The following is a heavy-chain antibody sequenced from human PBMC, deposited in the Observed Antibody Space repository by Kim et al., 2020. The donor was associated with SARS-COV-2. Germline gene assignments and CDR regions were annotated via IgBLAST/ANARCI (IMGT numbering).Heavy chain of an antibody. V-gene: IGHV1-18*01. Sequence: ASVKVSCKASGYTFTSYGISWVRQAPGQGLEWMGWISAYNGNTNYAQKLQGRVTMTTDTSTSTAYMELRSLRSDDTAVYYCAREVRFRELLGWFDPWGQGTLVTVSS. J-gene: IGHJ5*02. CDR2: ISAYNGNT. CDR3: AREVRFRELLGWFDP. D-gene: IGHD3-10*01. CDR1: GYTFTSYG.